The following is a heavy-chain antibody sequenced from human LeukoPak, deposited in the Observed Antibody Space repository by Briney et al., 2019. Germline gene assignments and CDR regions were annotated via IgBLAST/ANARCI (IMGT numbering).Heavy chain of an antibody. CDR3: ARDQFLDY. CDR2: ITGSGSGT. J-gene: IGHJ4*02. CDR1: GFTFSSNA. V-gene: IGHV3-23*01. Sequence: GGSLRLSCAASGFTFSSNAMSWVRLAPGKGLEWVSAITGSGSGTYYADSVKGRFTISRDNSKNTLFLQMNSLRAEDTAIYYCARDQFLDYRGQGTLVTVSS.